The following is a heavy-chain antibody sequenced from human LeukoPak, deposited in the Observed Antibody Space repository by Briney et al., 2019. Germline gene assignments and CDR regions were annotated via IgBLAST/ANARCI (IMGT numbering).Heavy chain of an antibody. V-gene: IGHV4-4*07. CDR2: IYTTGST. CDR1: GDSISGYY. J-gene: IGHJ4*02. CDR3: ARAPAYDSTFLAY. Sequence: SETLSLTCTVSGDSISGYYWTWIRQPAGKGLEWIGRIYTTGSTNYNPSLKSRVTMSIDTSKNHFSLKLNSVTAADTAIYYCARAPAYDSTFLAYWGQGTLVTVSS. D-gene: IGHD3-22*01.